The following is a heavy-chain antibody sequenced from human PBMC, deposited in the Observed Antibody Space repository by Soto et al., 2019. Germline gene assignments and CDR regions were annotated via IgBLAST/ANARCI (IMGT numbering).Heavy chain of an antibody. J-gene: IGHJ4*02. CDR3: ARDLEVGHSSSWALDY. D-gene: IGHD6-13*01. V-gene: IGHV3-33*01. Sequence: GGSLRLSCAASGFTFSSYGMHWVRQAPGKGLEWVAVIWYDGSNKYYADSVKGRFTISRDNSKNTLYLQMNSLRAEDTAVYYCARDLEVGHSSSWALDYWGQGTLVTVSS. CDR2: IWYDGSNK. CDR1: GFTFSSYG.